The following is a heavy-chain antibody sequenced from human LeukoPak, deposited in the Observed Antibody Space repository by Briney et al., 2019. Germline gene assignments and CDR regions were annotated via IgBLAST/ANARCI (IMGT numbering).Heavy chain of an antibody. CDR2: ISWDGGST. CDR3: AKGNQQLVPNRFDY. J-gene: IGHJ4*02. V-gene: IGHV3-43D*03. D-gene: IGHD6-13*01. Sequence: PGGSLRLSCAASGFTFDDYAMHWVRQAPGKGLEWVSLISWDGGSTYYADSVKGRFTISRDNSKNSLYLQMNSLRAEDTAVYYCAKGNQQLVPNRFDYWGQGTLVTVSS. CDR1: GFTFDDYA.